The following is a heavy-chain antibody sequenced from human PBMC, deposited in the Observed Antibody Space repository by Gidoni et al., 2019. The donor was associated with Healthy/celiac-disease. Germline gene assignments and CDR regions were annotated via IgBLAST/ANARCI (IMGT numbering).Heavy chain of an antibody. D-gene: IGHD4-17*01. V-gene: IGHV3-21*01. Sequence: EVQLVESGGGLVKPGGSLRLSCAASGFTFSSYSMNWVRQAPGKGLEWVSFIRSSSSYIYYADSVKGRFTISRDNAKNSLYLQMNSLRAEDTAVHYCARDEYGGIYYYYGMDVWGQGTTVTVSS. CDR3: ARDEYGGIYYYYGMDV. CDR2: IRSSSSYI. J-gene: IGHJ6*02. CDR1: GFTFSSYS.